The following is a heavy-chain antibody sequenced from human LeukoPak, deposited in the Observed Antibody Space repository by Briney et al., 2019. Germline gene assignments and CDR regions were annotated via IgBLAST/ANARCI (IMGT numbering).Heavy chain of an antibody. CDR2: IYYSGST. V-gene: IGHV4-31*03. CDR3: ARRSSGWCFDY. J-gene: IGHJ4*02. CDR1: GGSISSGGYY. Sequence: PSETLSLTCTVSGGSISSGGYYWSWIRQHPGKGLEWIGYIYYSGSTYYNPSLESRVTISVDTSKNQFSLKLSSVTAADSAVYFCARRSSGWCFDYWGQGTLVTVSS. D-gene: IGHD6-19*01.